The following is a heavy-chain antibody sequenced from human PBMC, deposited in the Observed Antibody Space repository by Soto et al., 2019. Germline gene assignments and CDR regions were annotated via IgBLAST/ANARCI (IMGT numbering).Heavy chain of an antibody. CDR2: ISSNGGST. J-gene: IGHJ4*02. CDR1: GFTFSSYA. V-gene: IGHV3-64D*08. D-gene: IGHD1-26*01. CDR3: VNGWWDRKYYFDY. Sequence: GESLKISCSASGFTFSSYAMHWVRQAPGEGLEYVSAISSNGGSTYYADSVKGRFTISRDNSKNTLYLQMSSLRAEDTAVYYCVNGWWDRKYYFDYWGQGTLVTVSS.